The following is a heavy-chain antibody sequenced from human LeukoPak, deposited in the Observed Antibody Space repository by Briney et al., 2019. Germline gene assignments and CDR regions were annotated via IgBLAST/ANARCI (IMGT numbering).Heavy chain of an antibody. CDR2: IYPGDTDP. V-gene: IGHV5-51*01. Sequence: GESLKISCKGSGVGDSITTCWIGGVRQIPGRGLEGVGSIYPGDTDPRYHPSCQGQAIITADKYISTAYWKWTSLKASNTAMYYCTTLMYFYGSGNYHFYAMDVWGHGTPVTVSS. D-gene: IGHD3-10*01. CDR1: GVGDSITTCW. CDR3: TTLMYFYGSGNYHFYAMDV. J-gene: IGHJ6*02.